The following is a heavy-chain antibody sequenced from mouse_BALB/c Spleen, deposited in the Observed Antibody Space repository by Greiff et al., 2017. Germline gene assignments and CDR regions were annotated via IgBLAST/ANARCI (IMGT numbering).Heavy chain of an antibody. V-gene: IGHV5-4*02. CDR1: GFSFSDYY. CDR2: ISDGGSYT. Sequence: EVQLVESGGGLVKPGGSLKLSCAASGFSFSDYYMYWVRQTPEKRLEWVATISDGGSYTYYTDSVKGRFTISRDNAKNNLYLQMSSLKSEDTAMYYIAGAPVYYGYAMDYGGKGTSVPVSS. J-gene: IGHJ4*01. D-gene: IGHD1-1*01. CDR3: AGAPVYYGYAMDY.